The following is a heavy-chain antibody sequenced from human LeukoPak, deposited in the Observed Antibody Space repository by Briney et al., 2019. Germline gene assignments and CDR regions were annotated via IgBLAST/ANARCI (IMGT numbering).Heavy chain of an antibody. J-gene: IGHJ4*02. Sequence: GASVKVSCKASGYTFTGYYMHWVRQAPGQGLEWMGWINPNSGGTNYAQKFQGRVTMTRDTSISTAYMELSRLRSDDTAVYYCARTTIFGVVIINALDYWGQGTLVTVSS. D-gene: IGHD3-3*01. CDR2: INPNSGGT. CDR3: ARTTIFGVVIINALDY. CDR1: GYTFTGYY. V-gene: IGHV1-2*02.